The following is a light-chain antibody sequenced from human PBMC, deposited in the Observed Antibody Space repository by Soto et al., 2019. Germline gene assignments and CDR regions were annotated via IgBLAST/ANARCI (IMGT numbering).Light chain of an antibody. CDR2: EVS. J-gene: IGLJ1*01. CDR3: ASYSSSDTLYV. V-gene: IGLV2-14*01. CDR1: RGDIGTYNY. Sequence: QSALTQPASVSGSPGQSISISCTGTRGDIGTYNYVSWYQYHPGKAPKLLIFEVSSRPSGVSNRFSGSKSGNTASLTISGLQAEDEADYSCASYSSSDTLYVFGSGTKLTVL.